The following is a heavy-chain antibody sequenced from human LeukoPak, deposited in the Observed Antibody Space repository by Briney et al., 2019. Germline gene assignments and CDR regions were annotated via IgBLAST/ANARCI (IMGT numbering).Heavy chain of an antibody. CDR3: AKDTGVQFLDPVF. CDR2: IWFDGSVK. V-gene: IGHV3-33*06. D-gene: IGHD3-3*01. CDR1: GFTFNTYG. J-gene: IGHJ4*02. Sequence: GGSLRLSCAASGFTFNTYGMHWVRQAPGQGLEWVAAIWFDGSVKHYSDAVKGRFTISRDNSLNTLYLQMNSLRVEDAAIYYCAKDTGVQFLDPVFWGQETLVTVSS.